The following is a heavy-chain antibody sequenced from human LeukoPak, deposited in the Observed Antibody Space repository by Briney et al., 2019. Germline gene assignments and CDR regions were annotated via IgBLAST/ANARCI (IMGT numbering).Heavy chain of an antibody. CDR1: GFTVSTNY. CDR3: ARDLRDSRGSYGSDY. CDR2: TYSGGST. D-gene: IGHD1-26*01. J-gene: IGHJ4*02. Sequence: AGSLRLSCAASGFTVSTNYMSWVRQAPGKGLEWVSVTYSGGSTHYADSVKGRFTISRDNSKNTLYLQMNNLRPEDTAVYFCARDLRDSRGSYGSDYWGQGTLVTVSS. V-gene: IGHV3-53*01.